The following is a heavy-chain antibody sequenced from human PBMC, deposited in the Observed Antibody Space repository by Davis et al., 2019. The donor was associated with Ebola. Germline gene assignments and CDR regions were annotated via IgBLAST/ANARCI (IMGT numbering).Heavy chain of an antibody. D-gene: IGHD1-1*01. CDR2: IDYSGRT. J-gene: IGHJ4*02. V-gene: IGHV4-34*01. CDR1: GGSFHGYF. Sequence: PSETLSLTCAVYGGSFHGYFWNWIRQSPGKGLEWIGEIDYSGRTNYQSSLKSRATISRDTSKNQFSLNLTSVTAADTAVYYCARGTGATGPPDYWGQGTLVTVSS. CDR3: ARGTGATGPPDY.